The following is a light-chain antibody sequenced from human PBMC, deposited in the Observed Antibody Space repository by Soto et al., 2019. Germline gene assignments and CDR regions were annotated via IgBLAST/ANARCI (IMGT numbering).Light chain of an antibody. Sequence: QSVLTQPRSVSGSPGQSVTISCTGTSSDVGGYNYVSWYQQHPGKAPKLIIYDVRERPSGVPDRFSASKSGNTASLTISGLQAEDEADYYCCSFAGSYTLEVFGGGTKLTVL. J-gene: IGLJ2*01. CDR3: CSFAGSYTLEV. CDR2: DVR. CDR1: SSDVGGYNY. V-gene: IGLV2-11*01.